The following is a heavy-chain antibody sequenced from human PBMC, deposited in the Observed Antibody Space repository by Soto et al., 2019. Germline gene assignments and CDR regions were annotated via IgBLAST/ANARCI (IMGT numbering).Heavy chain of an antibody. CDR1: GGSISSAGYS. J-gene: IGHJ4*02. CDR3: ARSTLSQFDH. Sequence: SETLSLTCALSGGSISSAGYSWSWIRQPPGKGLEWIGYIYHSGSTYYNPSLKSRVTISVDRSKNQFSLNLSSVTAADTAVYYCARSTLSQFDHWGQGTLVTVSS. V-gene: IGHV4-30-2*01. CDR2: IYHSGST.